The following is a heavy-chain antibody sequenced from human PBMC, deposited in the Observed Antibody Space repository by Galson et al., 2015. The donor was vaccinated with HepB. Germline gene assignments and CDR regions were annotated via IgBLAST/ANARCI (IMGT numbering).Heavy chain of an antibody. D-gene: IGHD2-8*01. J-gene: IGHJ6*02. Sequence: SLRLSCAASGFTFSSYGMHWVRQAPGKGLEWVAVIWYDGSNKYYADSVKGRFTISRDNSKNTLYLQMNSLRAEDTAVYYCARDDPLYCTNGVCATYYGMDVWGQGTTVTVSS. V-gene: IGHV3-33*01. CDR2: IWYDGSNK. CDR3: ARDDPLYCTNGVCATYYGMDV. CDR1: GFTFSSYG.